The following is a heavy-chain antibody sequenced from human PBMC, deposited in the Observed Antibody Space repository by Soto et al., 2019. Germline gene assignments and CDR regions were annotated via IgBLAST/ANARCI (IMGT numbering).Heavy chain of an antibody. Sequence: PSETRSLTCSVSGDSISNLDYFWAWIRQPPGQALEYIGSIYKSATTYYNPSFESRVAISVDTSKSQFSLNVTSVTAADTAVYFCARGRYCLTGRCFPNWFDSWGQGALVTVSS. CDR1: GDSISNLDYF. CDR3: ARGRYCLTGRCFPNWFDS. J-gene: IGHJ5*01. CDR2: IYKSATT. D-gene: IGHD7-27*01. V-gene: IGHV4-30-4*01.